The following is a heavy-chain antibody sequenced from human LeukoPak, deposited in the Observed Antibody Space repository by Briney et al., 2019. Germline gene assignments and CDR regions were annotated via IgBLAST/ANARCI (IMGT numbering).Heavy chain of an antibody. V-gene: IGHV5-51*01. Sequence: GESLKISCQGSGYTFTTYWIAWVRQMPGKGLEWMGIIYPGDSESRYSPSFQGQVTISADKSISTAYLQWSSLKASDTAMYFCARASESKAPGGYWGQGTLVTVSS. CDR3: ARASESKAPGGY. J-gene: IGHJ4*02. CDR2: IYPGDSES. CDR1: GYTFTTYW.